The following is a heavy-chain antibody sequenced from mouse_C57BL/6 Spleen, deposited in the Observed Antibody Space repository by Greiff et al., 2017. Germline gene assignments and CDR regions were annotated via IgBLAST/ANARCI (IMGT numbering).Heavy chain of an antibody. Sequence: EVMLVESGGDLVKPGGSLKLSCAASGFTFSSYGMSWVRQTPDKRLEWVATISSGGSYTYYPDSVKGRFTISRDNAKNTLYLQMSSLKSEDTAMYYCASTAQGAMDYWGQGTSVTVSS. D-gene: IGHD3-2*02. V-gene: IGHV5-6*01. J-gene: IGHJ4*01. CDR1: GFTFSSYG. CDR3: ASTAQGAMDY. CDR2: ISSGGSYT.